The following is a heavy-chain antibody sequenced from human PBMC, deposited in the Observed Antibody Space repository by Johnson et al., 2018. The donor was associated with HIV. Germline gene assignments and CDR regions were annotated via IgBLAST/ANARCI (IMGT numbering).Heavy chain of an antibody. CDR2: IWYDGSNK. V-gene: IGHV3-33*01. CDR3: ARDRYYDSSGSHAFDI. D-gene: IGHD3-22*01. Sequence: QVQLVESGGGVVQPGRSLRLSCAASGFTFSSYGMHWVRQAPGKGLEWVAVIWYDGSNKYYADSVQGRFTLSRDNSKNTLYLQMNSLRAEDTAVYYCARDRYYDSSGSHAFDIWGQGTMVTVSS. J-gene: IGHJ3*02. CDR1: GFTFSSYG.